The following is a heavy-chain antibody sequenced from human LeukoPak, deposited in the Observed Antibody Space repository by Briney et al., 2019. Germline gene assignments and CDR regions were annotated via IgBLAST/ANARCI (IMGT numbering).Heavy chain of an antibody. CDR1: GYTFTSYA. Sequence: ASVKVSCTASGYTFTSYAMNWVRQAPGQGLEWMGWINTNTGNPTYAQGFTGRFVFSLDTSVSTAYLQISSLKAEDTAVYYCAREDSSSYYYYYGMDVWGQGTTVTVSS. J-gene: IGHJ6*02. CDR3: AREDSSSYYYYYGMDV. V-gene: IGHV7-4-1*02. CDR2: INTNTGNP. D-gene: IGHD6-6*01.